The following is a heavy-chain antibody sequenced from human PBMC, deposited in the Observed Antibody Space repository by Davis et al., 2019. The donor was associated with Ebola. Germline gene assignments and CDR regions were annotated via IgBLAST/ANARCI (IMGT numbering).Heavy chain of an antibody. Sequence: ASVKVSCKASGGTFSSYAISWVRQAPGQGLEWMGWINPNSGGTNYAQKFQGRVTMTRDTSISTAYMELSRLRSDDTAVYYCARLWRGIAAAVVTAIKVNPPLYGMDVWGQGTTVTVSS. D-gene: IGHD6-13*01. CDR2: INPNSGGT. J-gene: IGHJ6*02. V-gene: IGHV1-2*02. CDR1: GGTFSSYA. CDR3: ARLWRGIAAAVVTAIKVNPPLYGMDV.